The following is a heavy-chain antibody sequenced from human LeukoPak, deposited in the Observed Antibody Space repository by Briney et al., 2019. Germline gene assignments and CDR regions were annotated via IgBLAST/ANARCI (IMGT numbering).Heavy chain of an antibody. CDR3: ARHRGSSSLFDY. J-gene: IGHJ4*02. CDR1: GFTFTNDF. V-gene: IGHV3-7*01. CDR2: IKQDGSEK. Sequence: GGSLRLSCAASGFTFTNDFMTWVRQAPGKGLEWVANIKQDGSEKYYVDSVKGRFTISRDNAKNSLYLQMNSLRAEDTAVYYCARHRGSSSLFDYWGQGTLVTVSS. D-gene: IGHD6-6*01.